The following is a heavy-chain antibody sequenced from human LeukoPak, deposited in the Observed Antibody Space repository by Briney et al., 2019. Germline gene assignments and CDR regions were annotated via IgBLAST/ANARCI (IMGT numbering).Heavy chain of an antibody. D-gene: IGHD1-14*01. Sequence: GGSLRLSCAASGFTVITNDMTWVRQAPGKGLEWGSVLYSDGNTKYADSVQGRFTISRDNSKNTLYREMNSLSPDDTAVYYCARGVEPLAANTLAYWGQGTLVTVSS. CDR1: GFTVITND. CDR2: LYSDGNT. V-gene: IGHV3-53*01. J-gene: IGHJ4*02. CDR3: ARGVEPLAANTLAY.